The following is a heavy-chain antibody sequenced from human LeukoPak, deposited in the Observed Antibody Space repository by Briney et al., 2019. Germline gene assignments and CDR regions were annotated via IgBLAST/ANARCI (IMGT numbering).Heavy chain of an antibody. CDR1: GGSISSYY. J-gene: IGHJ4*02. CDR3: ARLWYSSGWYANYFDY. D-gene: IGHD6-19*01. CDR2: IYYSGST. V-gene: IGHV4-59*08. Sequence: PETLSLTRTASGGSISSYYWSWIRQPPGKGLQWLGYIYYSGSTNYNPSLNSRVTISVDTSKSQFSLKLSSVTAADTAVYYCARLWYSSGWYANYFDYWGQGTLVTVSS.